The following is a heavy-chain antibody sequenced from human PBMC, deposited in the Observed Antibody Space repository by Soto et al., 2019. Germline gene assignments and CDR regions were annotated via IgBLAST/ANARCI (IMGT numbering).Heavy chain of an antibody. D-gene: IGHD3-9*01. CDR3: ARGAADYDILTGYYPPQTNFPPANEDHDY. CDR1: GGSFSGYY. V-gene: IGHV4-34*01. Sequence: SETLSLTCAVYGGSFSGYYWSWIRQPPGKGLEWIGEINHSGSTNYNPSLKSRVTISVDTSKNQFSLKLSSVTAADTAVYYCARGAADYDILTGYYPPQTNFPPANEDHDYWGQGTLVIVSS. CDR2: INHSGST. J-gene: IGHJ4*02.